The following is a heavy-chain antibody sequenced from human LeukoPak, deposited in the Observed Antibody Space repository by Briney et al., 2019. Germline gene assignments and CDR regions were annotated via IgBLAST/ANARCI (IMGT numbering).Heavy chain of an antibody. CDR2: ISGTGTYI. CDR1: GFTFSSYT. CDR3: ARGLCSGGTCYSGLDY. V-gene: IGHV3-21*01. J-gene: IGHJ4*02. D-gene: IGHD2-15*01. Sequence: GGSLRLSCAAPGFTFSSYTMNWVRQAPGKGLEWVSSISGTGTYIYYADSVKGRFTISRDNAKNSLYLQMNSLRAEDTAMYYCARGLCSGGTCYSGLDYWGRGTLVTVSS.